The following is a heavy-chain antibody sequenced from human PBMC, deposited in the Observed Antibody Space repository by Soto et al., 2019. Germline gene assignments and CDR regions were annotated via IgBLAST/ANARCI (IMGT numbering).Heavy chain of an antibody. J-gene: IGHJ5*02. CDR3: ASGSGGNWLDP. CDR2: ISGSGGTI. CDR1: GFTFSSYA. Sequence: EVQLLESGGGLVQPGGSLRLSCAASGFTFSSYALSWVRQAPGKGLEWVSDISGSGGTIYYADSVKGRFTISRDNSKNTLYLQMNSLRAEDTAVYYCASGSGGNWLDPWGQGTLVTVSS. D-gene: IGHD3-10*01. V-gene: IGHV3-23*01.